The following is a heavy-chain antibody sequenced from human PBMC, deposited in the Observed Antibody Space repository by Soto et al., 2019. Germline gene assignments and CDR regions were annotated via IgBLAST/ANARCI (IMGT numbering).Heavy chain of an antibody. D-gene: IGHD3-22*01. CDR3: ARDRYYYESSTYATDAFDI. J-gene: IGHJ3*02. CDR2: IYYSGST. CDR1: GGSISSYY. V-gene: IGHV4-59*01. Sequence: PSETLSLTCTVSGGSISSYYWSWIRQPPGKGLEWIGYIYYSGSTNYNPSLKSRVTISIDTSKDQFSLKLSSVTAADTAVYFCARDRYYYESSTYATDAFDIWGQRTMVTVS.